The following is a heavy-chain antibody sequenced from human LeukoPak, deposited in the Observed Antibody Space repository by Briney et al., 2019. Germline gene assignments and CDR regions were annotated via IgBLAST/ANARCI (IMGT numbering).Heavy chain of an antibody. V-gene: IGHV1-2*02. J-gene: IGHJ4*02. CDR1: GYTFTNYY. CDR3: AKDAIVRDYSNSDY. CDR2: INPNSGGT. D-gene: IGHD4-11*01. Sequence: ASVKVSCKASGYTFTNYYIHWVRQAPGQGLEWMGWINPNSGGTNYAQKFQGRVTMTRDTSISTAYMELSRLTSDDTAVYYCAKDAIVRDYSNSDYWGQGTLVTVPS.